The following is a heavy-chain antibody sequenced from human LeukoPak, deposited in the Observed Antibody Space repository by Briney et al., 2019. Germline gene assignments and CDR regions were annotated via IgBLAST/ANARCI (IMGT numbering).Heavy chain of an antibody. D-gene: IGHD3-10*01. CDR1: GGSISSGSYY. CDR3: ARDRGFMTADY. J-gene: IGHJ4*02. CDR2: IYTSGST. V-gene: IGHV4-61*02. Sequence: SQTLSLTCTVSGGSISSGSYYWSWIRQPAGKGLEWIGRIYTSGSTNYNPSLKSRVTISKDTSRNQFSLQLNSVTAADTALYYCARDRGFMTADYWGQGTLLTVSS.